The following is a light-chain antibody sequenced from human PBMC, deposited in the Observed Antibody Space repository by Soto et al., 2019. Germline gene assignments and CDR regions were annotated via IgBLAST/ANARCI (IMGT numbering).Light chain of an antibody. V-gene: IGLV2-14*01. CDR2: EVT. Sequence: SVRTPPASVXASPGQSSAISCTGTRSGVGAYNYVSWYQQHPGKAPKLMISEVTSLPSGVSDRFSCSQSGKPASLTISGIQAEDEADYYCSSFTSRFTFVFATWTKVTVL. CDR1: RSGVGAYNY. CDR3: SSFTSRFTFV. J-gene: IGLJ1*01.